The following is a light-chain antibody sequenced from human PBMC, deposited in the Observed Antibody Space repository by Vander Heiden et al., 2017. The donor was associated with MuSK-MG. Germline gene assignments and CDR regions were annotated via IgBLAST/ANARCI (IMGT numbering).Light chain of an antibody. CDR1: QSVLYSSNNKNY. J-gene: IGKJ4*01. CDR2: WAS. Sequence: DIVLTHSPASLAVSLGERATINCKSSQSVLYSSNNKNYLAWYQQKPGQPPKLLIYWASTRESGVPDRFSGSGSGTDFTLTISSLQAEDMAVYYCQQYYSTPLTFGGGTKVEIK. CDR3: QQYYSTPLT. V-gene: IGKV4-1*01.